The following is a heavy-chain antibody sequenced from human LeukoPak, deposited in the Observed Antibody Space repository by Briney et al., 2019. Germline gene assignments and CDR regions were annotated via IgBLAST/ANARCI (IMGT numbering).Heavy chain of an antibody. J-gene: IGHJ4*02. CDR1: GFTFSDYY. Sequence: GGSLRLSCAASGFTFSDYYMSWIRQAPGKGLEWVSYISSSGSTIYYADSVKGRFTISRDNAKNSLYLQMNSLRAEDTAVYYCARDLFSSTGGKRGIDYWGQGTLVTVSS. D-gene: IGHD4-23*01. V-gene: IGHV3-11*01. CDR2: ISSSGSTI. CDR3: ARDLFSSTGGKRGIDY.